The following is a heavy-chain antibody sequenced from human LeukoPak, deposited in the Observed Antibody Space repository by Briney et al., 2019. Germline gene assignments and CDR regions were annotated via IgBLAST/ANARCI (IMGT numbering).Heavy chain of an antibody. CDR2: IRQDGDTK. V-gene: IGHV3-7*04. CDR3: TRVGYIDEGIDY. J-gene: IGHJ4*02. CDR1: GFPFNAYW. Sequence: GGSRRLSCAASGFPFNAYWMTWVRQAPGKGLEWVANIRQDGDTKYYVDSVKGRFTISRDNAKNSLYLQMNSLRAEDTAIYYCTRVGYIDEGIDYWGQGTLVTVSS. D-gene: IGHD5-24*01.